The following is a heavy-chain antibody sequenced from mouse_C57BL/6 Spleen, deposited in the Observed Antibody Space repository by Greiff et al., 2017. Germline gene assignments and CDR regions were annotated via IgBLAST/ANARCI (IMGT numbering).Heavy chain of an antibody. Sequence: VQLQQSGAELVKPGASVKISCKASGYAFSSYWMNWVKQRPGKGLEWIGQIYPGDGDTNYNGKFKGKATLTADKSSSTAYMQLSSLTSEDSAVYFCAGGNYVRRDVYYFDYWGQGTTLTVSS. CDR1: GYAFSSYW. CDR3: AGGNYVRRDVYYFDY. D-gene: IGHD2-1*01. J-gene: IGHJ2*01. V-gene: IGHV1-80*01. CDR2: IYPGDGDT.